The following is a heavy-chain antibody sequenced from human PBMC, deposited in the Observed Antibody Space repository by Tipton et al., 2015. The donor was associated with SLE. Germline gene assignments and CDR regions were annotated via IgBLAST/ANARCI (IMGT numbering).Heavy chain of an antibody. CDR1: GGSISSHY. CDR2: IHYSGTT. Sequence: TLSLTCTVSGGSISSHYWSWIRQPPGKALEWIGYIHYSGTTNYNPSPKSRVTISVDRSKNQFSLKLTSLTAADTALYYCARNKAVAGTVIEYWGPGTLVTVSS. CDR3: ARNKAVAGTVIEY. D-gene: IGHD6-19*01. J-gene: IGHJ4*02. V-gene: IGHV4-59*11.